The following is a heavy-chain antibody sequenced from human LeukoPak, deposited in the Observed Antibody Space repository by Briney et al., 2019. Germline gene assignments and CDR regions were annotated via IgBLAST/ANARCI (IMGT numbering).Heavy chain of an antibody. CDR3: ARGPTYYYDSSGYYYDDY. CDR1: GFTVSSNY. V-gene: IGHV3-53*01. CDR2: IYSGGST. Sequence: PGGSLRLSCAASGFTVSSNYMSWVRQAPGKGLEWVSVIYSGGSTYYADSVKGRLTISRDNSKNTLYLQMNSLRAEDTAVYYCARGPTYYYDSSGYYYDDYWGQGTLVTVSS. J-gene: IGHJ4*02. D-gene: IGHD3-22*01.